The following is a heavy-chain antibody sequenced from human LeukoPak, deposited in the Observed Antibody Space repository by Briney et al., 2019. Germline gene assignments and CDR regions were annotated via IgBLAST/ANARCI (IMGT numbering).Heavy chain of an antibody. D-gene: IGHD5-12*01. Sequence: SETLSLTCTVSGGSISSGDYYWSWIRQPPGKGLEWIGYIYYSGSTYYSPSLKSGVTISVDTSKNQFSLKLRSVTATDTAVYYCARGLTRGYTYGGCFDPWGQGTLVTVSS. J-gene: IGHJ5*02. V-gene: IGHV4-30-4*01. CDR1: GGSISSGDYY. CDR3: ARGLTRGYTYGGCFDP. CDR2: IYYSGST.